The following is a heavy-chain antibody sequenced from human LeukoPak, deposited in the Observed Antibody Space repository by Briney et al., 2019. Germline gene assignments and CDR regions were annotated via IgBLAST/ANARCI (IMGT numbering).Heavy chain of an antibody. V-gene: IGHV1-18*01. CDR3: ARADWGSVDF. CDR2: ISANNGDT. D-gene: IGHD7-27*01. Sequence: ASVKVSCKASGYTFTSYGINWGRQAPGQGLEWMGWISANNGDTNYAQNLQGRVTMTTDKSTSTAYMELRSLRAEDTAVYYCARADWGSVDFWGQGTLVTVSS. J-gene: IGHJ4*02. CDR1: GYTFTSYG.